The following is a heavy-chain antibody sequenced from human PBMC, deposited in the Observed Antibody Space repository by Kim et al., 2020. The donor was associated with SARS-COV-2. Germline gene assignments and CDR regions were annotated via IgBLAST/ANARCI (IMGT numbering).Heavy chain of an antibody. CDR2: IPILGIA. V-gene: IGHV1-69*02. Sequence: IPILGIANYAQKFQGRVTITADKSTSTAYMELSSLRSEDTAVYYCSWWDYWGQGTLVTVSS. J-gene: IGHJ4*02. CDR3: SWWDY. D-gene: IGHD2-15*01.